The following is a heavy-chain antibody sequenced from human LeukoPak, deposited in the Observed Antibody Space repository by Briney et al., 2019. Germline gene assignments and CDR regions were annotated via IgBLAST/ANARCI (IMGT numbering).Heavy chain of an antibody. V-gene: IGHV3-23*01. D-gene: IGHD3-10*01. CDR3: AKERDYYGSGSPYYFDY. CDR1: RFTFSSYW. Sequence: GGSLRLSCTASRFTFSSYWVNWVRQAPGKGLEWVSAISGSGGSTYYADSVKGRFTISRDNSKNTLYLQMNSLRAEDTAVYYCAKERDYYGSGSPYYFDYWGQGTLVTVSS. J-gene: IGHJ4*02. CDR2: ISGSGGST.